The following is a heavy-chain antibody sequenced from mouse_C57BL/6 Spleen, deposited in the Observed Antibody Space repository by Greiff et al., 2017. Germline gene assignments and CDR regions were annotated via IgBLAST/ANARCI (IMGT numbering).Heavy chain of an antibody. D-gene: IGHD1-1*01. Sequence: QVQLQQPGAELVKPGASVKLSCKASGYTFTSYWMHWVKQRPGQGLEWIGMIHPNSGSTNYNEKFKSKATLTVDKSSSTAYMQLSSLTSEDSAVYYCARKTGRGSSFYFDYWGQGTTLTVSS. CDR3: ARKTGRGSSFYFDY. J-gene: IGHJ2*01. CDR1: GYTFTSYW. V-gene: IGHV1-64*01. CDR2: IHPNSGST.